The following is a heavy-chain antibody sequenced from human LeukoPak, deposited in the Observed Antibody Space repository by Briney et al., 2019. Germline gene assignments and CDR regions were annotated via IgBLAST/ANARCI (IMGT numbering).Heavy chain of an antibody. D-gene: IGHD2-21*02. J-gene: IGHJ4*02. CDR2: ISYDGSNK. V-gene: IGHV3-30-3*01. CDR1: GFTFSSYA. CDR3: ARPRVVVTATDFDY. Sequence: QAGGSLRLSCAASGFTFSSYAMHWVRQAPGKGLEWVAVISYDGSNKYYADSVKGRFTISRDNSKNTLYLQMNSLRAEDMAVYYCARPRVVVTATDFDYWGQGTLVTVSS.